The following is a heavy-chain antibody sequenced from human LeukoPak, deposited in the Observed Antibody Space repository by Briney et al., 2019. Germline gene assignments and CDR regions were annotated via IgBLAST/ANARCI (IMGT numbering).Heavy chain of an antibody. Sequence: GGSLRLSCAVSGFTFSNNWMSWVRQAPGKGLEWVANIKQDGSDKYYVDSVKGRFTISRDNAKNSLYLQMNSLRAEDTAVYYCARDHHHRLWDDYYYMDVWGKGTTVTISS. D-gene: IGHD3-16*02. V-gene: IGHV3-7*01. J-gene: IGHJ6*03. CDR2: IKQDGSDK. CDR3: ARDHHHRLWDDYYYMDV. CDR1: GFTFSNNW.